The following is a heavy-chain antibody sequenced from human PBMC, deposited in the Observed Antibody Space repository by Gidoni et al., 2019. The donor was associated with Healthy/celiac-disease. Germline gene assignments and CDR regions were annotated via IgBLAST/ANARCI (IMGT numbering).Heavy chain of an antibody. Sequence: QVQLVESGGGVVQPGRSLRLSCAASAFPFSSYGMHGVRQAPGKGLAWVAVISYDGSNKYYADSVKGRFTISRENSKNTLYLQMNSLRAEDTAVYYCAKERKGYCSGGSCFRFGPWGQGTLVTVSS. CDR2: ISYDGSNK. V-gene: IGHV3-30*18. J-gene: IGHJ5*02. CDR1: AFPFSSYG. D-gene: IGHD2-15*01. CDR3: AKERKGYCSGGSCFRFGP.